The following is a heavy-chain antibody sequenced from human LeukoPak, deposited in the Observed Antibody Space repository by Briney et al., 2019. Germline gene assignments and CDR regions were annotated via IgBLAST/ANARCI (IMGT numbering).Heavy chain of an antibody. CDR1: EFTVSNNY. Sequence: GGSLRLSCAASEFTVSNNYMSWVRHAPGNGLEWVSSISSSSYIYYADSVKGRFTISRDNAKNSLYLQMNSLRAEDTAVYYCAREADYLYTNAFDIWGQGTMVTVSS. D-gene: IGHD3-16*01. CDR3: AREADYLYTNAFDI. J-gene: IGHJ3*02. V-gene: IGHV3-69-1*01. CDR2: ISSSSYI.